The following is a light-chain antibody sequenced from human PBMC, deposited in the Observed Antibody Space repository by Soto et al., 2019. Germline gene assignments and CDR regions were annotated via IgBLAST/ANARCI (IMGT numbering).Light chain of an antibody. J-gene: IGLJ1*01. CDR2: EVS. CDR3: SSYTRRXAYV. V-gene: IGLV2-14*01. Sequence: QSALTQPASVSWSPGQSITISCTGTSSYVVGYNYVSWYQLHPGKAPKLIVYEVSNRPSGFSNRFSGSKSGNTASLTISGLQVEDEADDYCSSYTRRXAYVVGPGTKVXV. CDR1: SSYVVGYNY.